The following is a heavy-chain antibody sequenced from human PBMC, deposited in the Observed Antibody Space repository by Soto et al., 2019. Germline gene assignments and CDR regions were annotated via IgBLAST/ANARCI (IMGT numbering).Heavy chain of an antibody. V-gene: IGHV3-30*18. J-gene: IGHJ6*01. Sequence: GGSLRLSCAASGFTFSSYGMHWVRQAPGKGLEWVAVISYDGSNKYYADSVKGRFTISRDNSKNTLYLQMNSLRAEDTAVYYCAKDRGGIAAAGTNYYYYGMDVWGQGTTVPVSS. CDR3: AKDRGGIAAAGTNYYYYGMDV. CDR1: GFTFSSYG. D-gene: IGHD6-13*01. CDR2: ISYDGSNK.